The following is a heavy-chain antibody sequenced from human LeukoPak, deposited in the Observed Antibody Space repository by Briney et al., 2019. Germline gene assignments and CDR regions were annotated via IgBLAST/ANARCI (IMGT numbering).Heavy chain of an antibody. CDR2: IYNSGST. CDR1: GASISSCY. V-gene: IGHV4-59*01. D-gene: IGHD2-21*01. CDR3: ARSRLWFDY. J-gene: IGHJ4*02. Sequence: SETLSLTCAVSGASISSCYWTWIRQPPAKGLEWIGYIYNSGSTNYNPSLKSRGTISVDTSKNQISLKLSSVTAADTAVYYCARSRLWFDYWGQGTLVTVSS.